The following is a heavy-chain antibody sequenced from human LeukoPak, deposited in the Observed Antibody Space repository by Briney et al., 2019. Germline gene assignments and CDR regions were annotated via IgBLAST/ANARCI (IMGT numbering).Heavy chain of an antibody. Sequence: GGSLRLSCAAAGFTFSSYGMHWVRQAPGKELEWVAVISYDGSNEYYADSVKGRFTISRDNSKNTLYLQMNRLRAEDTAVYYCAKGVPHTHYDYGDYFQHWGQGTLVTVSS. CDR3: AKGVPHTHYDYGDYFQH. CDR1: GFTFSSYG. J-gene: IGHJ1*01. CDR2: ISYDGSNE. D-gene: IGHD4-17*01. V-gene: IGHV3-30*18.